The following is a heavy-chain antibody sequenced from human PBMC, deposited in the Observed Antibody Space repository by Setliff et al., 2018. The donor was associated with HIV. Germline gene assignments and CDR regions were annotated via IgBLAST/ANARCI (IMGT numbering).Heavy chain of an antibody. V-gene: IGHV1-18*01. Sequence: ASVKVSCKASGYTFTSYGVSWVRQAPGQGLEWMGLISGYNGWTKYPQKFQGRVTMTTDTSTSTAYMGLRSLRSADTAVYYCARGGWGYYDYVWGSPPSPYFDYWGQGTLVTVSS. CDR2: ISGYNGWT. J-gene: IGHJ4*02. CDR1: GYTFTSYG. CDR3: ARGGWGYYDYVWGSPPSPYFDY. D-gene: IGHD3-16*01.